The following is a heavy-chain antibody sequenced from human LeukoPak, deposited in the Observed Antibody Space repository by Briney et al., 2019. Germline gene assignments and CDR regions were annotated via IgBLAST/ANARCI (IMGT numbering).Heavy chain of an antibody. D-gene: IGHD3-10*01. CDR1: HDSISGGGYY. Sequence: SQTLSLTCAVSHDSISGGGYYWNWMRQPAGKELEWIGRIFARGNTLYSPSLQSRVTISLDTSKNQFSLKVTSVTAADTAIYYCARAAVLRGVRHFDLWGRGTLVTVSS. V-gene: IGHV4-61*02. CDR3: ARAAVLRGVRHFDL. CDR2: IFARGNT. J-gene: IGHJ2*01.